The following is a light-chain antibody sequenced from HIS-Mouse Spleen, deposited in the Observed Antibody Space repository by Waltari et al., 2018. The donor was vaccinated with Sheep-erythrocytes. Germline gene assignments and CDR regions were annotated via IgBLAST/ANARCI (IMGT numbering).Light chain of an antibody. J-gene: IGLJ3*02. CDR3: QSYDSSNHGV. CDR2: EDN. V-gene: IGLV6-57*04. Sequence: NFMLTQPHSVSESPGKTVTISCTRSSGSIASNYVHWYQPRPGSAPTTVIYEDNQRPSGVPARFSGSIDSSSNSASLTISGLKTEDEADYYCQSYDSSNHGVFGGGTKLTVL. CDR1: SGSIASNY.